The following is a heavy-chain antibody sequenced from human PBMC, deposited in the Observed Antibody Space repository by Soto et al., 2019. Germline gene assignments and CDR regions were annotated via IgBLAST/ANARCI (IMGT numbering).Heavy chain of an antibody. CDR1: GFTFSSYG. Sequence: QVQLVESGGGVVQPGRSLRLSCAASGFTFSSYGMHWVRQAPGKGLEWVAVIWYDGSNKYYADSVKGRFTISRDNSKNTLYLQMNSLRAEGTAVYYCARGPLWIDYWGQGTLVTVSS. D-gene: IGHD3-10*01. V-gene: IGHV3-33*01. CDR2: IWYDGSNK. CDR3: ARGPLWIDY. J-gene: IGHJ4*02.